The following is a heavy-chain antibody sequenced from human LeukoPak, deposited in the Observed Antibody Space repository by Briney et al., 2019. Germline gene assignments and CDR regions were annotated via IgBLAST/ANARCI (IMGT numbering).Heavy chain of an antibody. V-gene: IGHV3-23*01. CDR2: ISGSGGST. CDR3: ANLRPYYYDSSGPFDY. D-gene: IGHD3-22*01. Sequence: GALRLSCAASGFTFSSYAMSWVRQAPGKGLEWVSAISGSGGSTYYADSVKGRFTISRDNSKNTLYLQMNSLRAEDTAVYYCANLRPYYYDSSGPFDYWGQGTLVTVSS. CDR1: GFTFSSYA. J-gene: IGHJ4*02.